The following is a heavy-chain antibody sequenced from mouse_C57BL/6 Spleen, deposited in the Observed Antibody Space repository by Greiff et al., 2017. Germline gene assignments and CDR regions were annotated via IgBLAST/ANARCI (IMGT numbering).Heavy chain of an antibody. D-gene: IGHD2-5*01. J-gene: IGHJ1*03. CDR1: GYTFTSYW. Sequence: VQLQQPGAELVRPGSSVKLSCKASGYTFTSYWMHWVKQRPIQGLEWIGNIDPSDSETHYNQKFKDKATLTVDKSSSTAYMQLSSLTSEDSAVYYCARTYSNYEGWYFDVWGTGTTVTVSS. V-gene: IGHV1-52*01. CDR3: ARTYSNYEGWYFDV. CDR2: IDPSDSET.